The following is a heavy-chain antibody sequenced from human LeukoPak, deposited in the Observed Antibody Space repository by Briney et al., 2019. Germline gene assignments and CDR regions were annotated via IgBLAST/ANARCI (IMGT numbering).Heavy chain of an antibody. CDR3: ATRTYYGGKAIFDY. V-gene: IGHV4-34*01. CDR2: INHSGST. Sequence: SETLSLTCAVYGGSFSGYYWSWIRQPPGKGLEWIGEINHSGSTNYNPSLKSRVTISVDTSKNQFSLKLSSVTAADTAVYYCATRTYYGGKAIFDYWGQGTLVTVSS. D-gene: IGHD4-23*01. CDR1: GGSFSGYY. J-gene: IGHJ4*02.